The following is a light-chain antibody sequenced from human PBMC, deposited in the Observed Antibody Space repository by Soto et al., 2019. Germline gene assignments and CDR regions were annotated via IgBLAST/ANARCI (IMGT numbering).Light chain of an antibody. V-gene: IGKV1-9*01. CDR2: GAS. CDR1: EDISSY. Sequence: DIQLTQSPSFLSASVGDRVSITCRASEDISSYLAWYQRKPGKAPKVLISGASTLQSGVPSSFSGSGSGTEFTLTIISLQPEDFATYYCQQVKRSPLTFGGGTKVEIK. J-gene: IGKJ4*01. CDR3: QQVKRSPLT.